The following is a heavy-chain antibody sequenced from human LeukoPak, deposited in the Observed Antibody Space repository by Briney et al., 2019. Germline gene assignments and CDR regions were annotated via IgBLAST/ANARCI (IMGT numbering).Heavy chain of an antibody. CDR3: VRDADFYKGDY. Sequence: GGSLRLSCAASGFTFRNFWMNWARQTPGKGLEWVASIMKDGGQKKYVDSVEGRFTISRDNAQNLVYLEMSSLRAEDTAMYYCVRDADFYKGDYWGQGTLVTVSS. CDR2: IMKDGGQK. J-gene: IGHJ4*02. D-gene: IGHD5-24*01. V-gene: IGHV3-7*03. CDR1: GFTFRNFW.